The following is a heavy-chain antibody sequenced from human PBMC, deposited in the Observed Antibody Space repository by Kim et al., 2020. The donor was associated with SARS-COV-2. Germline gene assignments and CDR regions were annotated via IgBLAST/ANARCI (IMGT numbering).Heavy chain of an antibody. CDR3: ARWYIVGATDYYYGMDV. D-gene: IGHD1-26*01. V-gene: IGHV3-74*01. Sequence: GGSLRLSCAASGFTFSSYWMHWVRQAPGKGLVWVSRINSDGSSTSYADSVKGRFTISRDNAKNTLYLQMNSLRAEDTAVYYCARWYIVGATDYYYGMDVWGQGTTVTVSS. CDR1: GFTFSSYW. CDR2: INSDGSST. J-gene: IGHJ6*02.